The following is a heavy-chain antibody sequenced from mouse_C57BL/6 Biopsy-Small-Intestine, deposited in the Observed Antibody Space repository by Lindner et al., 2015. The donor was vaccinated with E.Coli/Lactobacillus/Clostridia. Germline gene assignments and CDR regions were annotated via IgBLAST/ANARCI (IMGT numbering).Heavy chain of an antibody. CDR2: IDPHDGET. Sequence: VQLQESGAEPVRPGASVKLSCTASGFNIRDSLMHWVKQRPEQGLDWIGWIDPHDGETKYAPKFQDKATIIADTSSNTAYLHLSSLTSEDTAIYYCSRFDGFRFAYWGQGTTLTVSS. V-gene: IGHV14-2*01. CDR3: SRFDGFRFAY. CDR1: GFNIRDSL. D-gene: IGHD2-3*01. J-gene: IGHJ2*01.